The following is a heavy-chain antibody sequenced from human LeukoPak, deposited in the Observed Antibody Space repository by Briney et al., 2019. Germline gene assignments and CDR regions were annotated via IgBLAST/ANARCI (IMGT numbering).Heavy chain of an antibody. D-gene: IGHD3-10*01. CDR3: ARGLQVRGVITFDY. V-gene: IGHV4-34*01. CDR2: INHSGST. CDR1: GGSFSGYY. J-gene: IGHJ4*02. Sequence: SETLSLTCAVYGGSFSGYYWICIRQPPGKGLEWIGEINHSGSTNYNPSLKSRVTISVDTSKNQFSLKLSSVTAADTAVYYCARGLQVRGVITFDYWGQGTLVTVSS.